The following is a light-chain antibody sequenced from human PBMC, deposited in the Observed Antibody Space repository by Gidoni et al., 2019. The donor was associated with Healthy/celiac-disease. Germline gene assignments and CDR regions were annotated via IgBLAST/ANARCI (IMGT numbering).Light chain of an antibody. CDR2: GAS. CDR1: QSVSSSY. CDR3: QQYGSSPT. J-gene: IGKJ1*01. V-gene: IGKV3-20*01. Sequence: IVLTQSPGTLSLSPGERATLSCRASQSVSSSYLAWYQQKPGQAPRLLIYGASSRATGIPDRISGSGSGTDFTLTISRLEPEDFAVYYCQQYGSSPTFGQGTKVEIK.